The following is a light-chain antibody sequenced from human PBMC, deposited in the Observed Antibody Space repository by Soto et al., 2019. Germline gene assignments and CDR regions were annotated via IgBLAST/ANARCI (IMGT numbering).Light chain of an antibody. CDR1: PRIRTS. J-gene: IGKJ2*01. CDR2: DAS. Sequence: DVQMTQSPSSLSASVGDRVTITCRASPRIRTSLNWYQQKPGKAPKFLIYDASSLQSEVPSRFSGSGSGTDFTLTISNLQPEDFATYYCQQSYSVPPTFGQGTKLEI. CDR3: QQSYSVPPT. V-gene: IGKV1-39*01.